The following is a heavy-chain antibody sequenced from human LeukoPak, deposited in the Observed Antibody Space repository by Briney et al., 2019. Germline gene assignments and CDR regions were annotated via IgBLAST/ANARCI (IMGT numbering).Heavy chain of an antibody. D-gene: IGHD6-13*01. V-gene: IGHV1-18*01. CDR1: GYTFTSYG. CDR2: ISAYNGNT. CDR3: ARDTRTYSSSWGPDY. Sequence: ASVKVSCKASGYTFTSYGISWVRQAPGQGLEWMGWISAYNGNTNYAQKLQGRVTMTTDTSTSTAYMELRSLRSDDTAVYYCARDTRTYSSSWGPDYWGQGTLVTVSS. J-gene: IGHJ4*02.